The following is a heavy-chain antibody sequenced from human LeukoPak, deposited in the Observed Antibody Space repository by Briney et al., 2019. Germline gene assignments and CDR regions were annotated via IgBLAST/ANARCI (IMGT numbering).Heavy chain of an antibody. V-gene: IGHV3-21*01. CDR3: ARDGSVPPNYYYGMDV. J-gene: IGHJ6*02. CDR2: ISSSSYI. D-gene: IGHD3-10*02. CDR1: GFTFSSYS. Sequence: GGSLRLSCAASGFTFSSYSMNWVRQAPGKGLEWVSSISSSSYIYYADSVKGRFTISRDNAKNSLYLQMNSLRAEDTAVYYCARDGSVPPNYYYGMDVWGQGTTVTVSS.